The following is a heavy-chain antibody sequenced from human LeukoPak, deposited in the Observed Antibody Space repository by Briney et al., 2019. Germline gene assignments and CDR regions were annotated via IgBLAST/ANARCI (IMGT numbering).Heavy chain of an antibody. Sequence: SETLSLTCAVYGGSFSGYYWSWVRQPPGKGLEWLGEINHSGSTNYNPSLKSRVTISVDTSKNQFSLKLSSVTAADTAVYYCAELELGYWGQGTLVTVSS. J-gene: IGHJ4*02. CDR1: GGSFSGYY. CDR3: AELELGY. CDR2: INHSGST. V-gene: IGHV4-34*01. D-gene: IGHD1-7*01.